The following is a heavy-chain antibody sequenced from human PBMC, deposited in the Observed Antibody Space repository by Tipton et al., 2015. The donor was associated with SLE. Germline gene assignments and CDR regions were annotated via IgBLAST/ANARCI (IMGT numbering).Heavy chain of an antibody. D-gene: IGHD6-25*01. CDR3: ARQTAEIAAGGYFDL. V-gene: IGHV4-39*07. J-gene: IGHJ2*01. CDR2: IYSSGST. Sequence: TLSLTCTVSSGSISSSSYYWGWIRQPPGKGLEWIGNIYSSGSTYYNSSLRSRVTISLDRSKNQFSLKLSSVTAADTAVYYCARQTAEIAAGGYFDLWGRGTLVTVSS. CDR1: SGSISSSSYY.